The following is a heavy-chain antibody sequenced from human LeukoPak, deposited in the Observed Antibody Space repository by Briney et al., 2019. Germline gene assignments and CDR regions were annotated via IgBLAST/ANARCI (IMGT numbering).Heavy chain of an antibody. CDR1: GFIFTSYW. J-gene: IGHJ4*02. V-gene: IGHV5-51*01. Sequence: HGESLKISCKGSGFIFTSYWIGWVRQMPGKGLEWMGIIYPGDSETRYSPSFQGQVTISADKSTSTAYLQWSSLKASDTATYYCAKDSSGSTGGFDYWGQGTLATVSS. CDR2: IYPGDSET. D-gene: IGHD6-19*01. CDR3: AKDSSGSTGGFDY.